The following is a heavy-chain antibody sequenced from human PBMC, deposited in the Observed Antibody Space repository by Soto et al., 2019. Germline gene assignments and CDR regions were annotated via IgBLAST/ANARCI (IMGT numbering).Heavy chain of an antibody. CDR3: AQQKEPYCGCECCSPVDH. J-gene: IGHJ4*01. CDR2: IHADNGIS. Sequence: QVHLVQSGAEVTNPGPSVTVYFKATGYTFFNFAVHCGRQAPVHRLEWTGWIHADNGISKDSPKFQGRVTITRDKSASTTYIELSSMRSIDTAVYYCAQQKEPYCGCECCSPVDHWGNGALPNVSS. CDR1: GYTFFNFA. V-gene: IGHV1-3*01. D-gene: IGHD2-21*01.